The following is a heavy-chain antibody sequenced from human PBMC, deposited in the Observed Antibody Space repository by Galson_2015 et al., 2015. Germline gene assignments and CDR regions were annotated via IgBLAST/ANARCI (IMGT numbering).Heavy chain of an antibody. CDR1: GFTVSSNY. Sequence: SLRLSCAVSGFTVSSNYMNWVRQAPGKGLEWVSVIHSGGSTYYADSVKGRFTISRDNSKNSLFLQMNSLRVEDTAVYFCARDNTVTDYWGQGTLVTVSS. CDR2: IHSGGST. D-gene: IGHD4-11*01. V-gene: IGHV3-53*01. J-gene: IGHJ4*02. CDR3: ARDNTVTDY.